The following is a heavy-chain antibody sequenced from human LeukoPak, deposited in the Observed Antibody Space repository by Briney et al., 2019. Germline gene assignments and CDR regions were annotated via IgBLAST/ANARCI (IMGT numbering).Heavy chain of an antibody. J-gene: IGHJ4*02. V-gene: IGHV1-46*01. CDR3: AREESVVTWTGNFDY. CDR1: GYTFTSYY. Sequence: ASVKVSCKASGYTFTSYYMHWVRQAPGQGLEWMGLINPSGGSTSYAQKFQGRVTMTRDTSTSTVYMELSSLRSEDTAVYYCAREESVVTWTGNFDYWGQGTLVTVSS. CDR2: INPSGGST. D-gene: IGHD3/OR15-3a*01.